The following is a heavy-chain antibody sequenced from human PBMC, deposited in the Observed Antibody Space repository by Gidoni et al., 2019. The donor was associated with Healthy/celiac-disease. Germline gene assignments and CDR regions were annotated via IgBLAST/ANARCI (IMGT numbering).Heavy chain of an antibody. CDR3: AKDRRQEFYFDY. J-gene: IGHJ4*02. CDR2: ISGSGGST. D-gene: IGHD3-10*01. Sequence: EVQLLESGGGLVQPGGSLRLSCAASGSTFRSYAMSWVRQAPGKGLEWVSAISGSGGSTYCADSVKGRFTISRDNSKNTLYLQMNSLRAEDTAVYYCAKDRRQEFYFDYWGQGTLVTVSS. CDR1: GSTFRSYA. V-gene: IGHV3-23*01.